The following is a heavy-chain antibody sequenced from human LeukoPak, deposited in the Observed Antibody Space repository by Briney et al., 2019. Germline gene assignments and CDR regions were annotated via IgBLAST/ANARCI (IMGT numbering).Heavy chain of an antibody. V-gene: IGHV1-2*02. Sequence: ASVKVSCKASGYIFSGYYMHWVRQAPEQGREWMGMIKPKSGGTNYAQQFQGRVTMTRDTSISTAYMVLSRMRSDDTAVYYCARSTTIFGVIIPSGWFYPWGEGTLVTVSS. D-gene: IGHD3-3*01. J-gene: IGHJ5*02. CDR1: GYIFSGYY. CDR2: IKPKSGGT. CDR3: ARSTTIFGVIIPSGWFYP.